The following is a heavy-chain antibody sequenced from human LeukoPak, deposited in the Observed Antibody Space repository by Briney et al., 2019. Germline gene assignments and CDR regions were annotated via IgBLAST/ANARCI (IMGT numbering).Heavy chain of an antibody. CDR2: INPNSGGT. CDR1: GYTFTGYY. J-gene: IGHJ4*02. CDR3: ARAGGIAVADSFDY. V-gene: IGHV1-2*02. D-gene: IGHD6-19*01. Sequence: ASVKVSCKASGYTFTGYYMHWVRQAPGQGLEWMGWINPNSGGTNYAQKFQGRVTMTRDTSISTAYMELSRLRSDDTAVYYCARAGGIAVADSFDYWGQGTLVTVPS.